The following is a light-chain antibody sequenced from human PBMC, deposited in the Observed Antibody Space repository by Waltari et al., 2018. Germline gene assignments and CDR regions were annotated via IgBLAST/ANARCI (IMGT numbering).Light chain of an antibody. CDR3: SSYTASGALFV. CDR2: DVS. V-gene: IGLV2-14*01. J-gene: IGLJ1*01. CDR1: SSDVGRYDY. Sequence: QSALTQPASVSGSPGQSITFSCTGTSSDVGRYDYVSSYQQHPGKAPKLLIYDVSDRPSGVSNRFSGSKSGNTASLTISGLQAEDEADYYCSSYTASGALFVFGTGTKVTVL.